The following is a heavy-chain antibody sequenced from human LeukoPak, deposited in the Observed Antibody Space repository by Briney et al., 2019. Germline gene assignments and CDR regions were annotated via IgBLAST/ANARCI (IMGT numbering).Heavy chain of an antibody. CDR3: ARGGGYNWFDP. CDR2: INHSGST. V-gene: IGHV4-34*01. J-gene: IGHJ5*02. CDR1: GGSFSGYY. Sequence: SETLSLTCAVYGGSFSGYYWSWIRQPPGKGLEWIGEINHSGSTNYNPSLKSRVTISVDTSKNQFSLKLASVTAADTAVYYCARGGGYNWFDPWGQGTLVTVSS.